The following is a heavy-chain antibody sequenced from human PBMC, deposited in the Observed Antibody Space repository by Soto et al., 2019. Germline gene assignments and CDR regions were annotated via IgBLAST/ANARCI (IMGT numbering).Heavy chain of an antibody. V-gene: IGHV4-34*01. CDR1: GGSFSGYY. CDR3: EREQGLRYVRMGPV. J-gene: IGHJ6*02. Sequence: SETLSLTCSVYGGSFSGYYWIWIRQPPEKGLEWIGEINHSGSTNYNPSLKSRVTISVDTSKNQFSLKLSSVTAADTDGYYCEREQGLRYVRMGPVWGQGNTVSLS. CDR2: INHSGST. D-gene: IGHD4-17*01.